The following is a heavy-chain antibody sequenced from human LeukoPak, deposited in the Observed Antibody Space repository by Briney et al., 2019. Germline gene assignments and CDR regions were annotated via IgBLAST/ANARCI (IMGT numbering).Heavy chain of an antibody. Sequence: SETLSLTCPVPGCSLSSYYWSWIRQPHEKGLEWIGNIYYSGGTNLNPSHKSRVTIVVDTSKKQFSLKLNSVTVADTAVYVWARQKGYLNVWSEGFDSWGQGTLVTVSS. CDR3: ARQKGYLNVWSEGFDS. CDR1: GCSLSSYY. CDR2: IYYSGGT. J-gene: IGHJ4*02. V-gene: IGHV4-59*08. D-gene: IGHD1-1*01.